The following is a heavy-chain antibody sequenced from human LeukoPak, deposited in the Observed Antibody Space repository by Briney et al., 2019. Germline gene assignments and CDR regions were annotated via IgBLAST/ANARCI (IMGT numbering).Heavy chain of an antibody. J-gene: IGHJ6*02. CDR2: IYSGDST. CDR3: ARSGFGVLYYYGMDV. V-gene: IGHV3-66*01. CDR1: GFTVSSNY. D-gene: IGHD3-10*01. Sequence: GGSLRLSCAASGFTVSSNYMTWVRQAPGKGLEWVSIIYSGDSTYYADSVKGRFTISRDNSKNTLYLQVNSLRAEDTAVYYCARSGFGVLYYYGMDVWGQGTTVTVSS.